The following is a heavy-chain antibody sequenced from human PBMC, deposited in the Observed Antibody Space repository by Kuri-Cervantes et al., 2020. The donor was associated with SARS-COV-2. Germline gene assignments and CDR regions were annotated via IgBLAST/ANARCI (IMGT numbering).Heavy chain of an antibody. CDR3: ARGPGLPDSRGYYYFY. V-gene: IGHV1-69*13. Sequence: SVKVSCKASGGTFSSYAISWVRQAPGQGLDWMGGIIPIFSKANYAQKFQGGVTITADQSTSTAYMEPSSLRSEDTAVYYCARGPGLPDSRGYYYFYWGQGTLVTVSS. D-gene: IGHD3-22*01. CDR2: IIPIFSKA. CDR1: GGTFSSYA. J-gene: IGHJ4*02.